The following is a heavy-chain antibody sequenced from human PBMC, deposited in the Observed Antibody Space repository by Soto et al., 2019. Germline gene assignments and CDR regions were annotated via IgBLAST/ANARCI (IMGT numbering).Heavy chain of an antibody. Sequence: GASVKVSCKASGYTFTSYDINWVRQATGQGLEWMGWMNPNSGNTGYAQKFQGRVTMTRNTSISTAYMELSSLRSEDTAVYYCARGFGVRYYDILTGYYSAPNDAFDIWGQGTMVTVSS. CDR2: MNPNSGNT. CDR1: GYTFTSYD. CDR3: ARGFGVRYYDILTGYYSAPNDAFDI. D-gene: IGHD3-9*01. J-gene: IGHJ3*02. V-gene: IGHV1-8*01.